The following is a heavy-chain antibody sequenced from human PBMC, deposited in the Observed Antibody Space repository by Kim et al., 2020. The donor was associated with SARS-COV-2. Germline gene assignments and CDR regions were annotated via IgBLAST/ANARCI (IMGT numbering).Heavy chain of an antibody. V-gene: IGHV3-53*01. D-gene: IGHD6-19*01. J-gene: IGHJ3*02. CDR2: IYSGGST. CDR3: ARDRRSSGWNSVWDAFDI. Sequence: GGSLRLSCAASGFTVSSNYMSWVRQAPGKGLEWVSVIYSGGSTYYADSVKGRFTISRDNSKNTLYLQMNSLRAEDTAVYYCARDRRSSGWNSVWDAFDIWGQGTMVTVSS. CDR1: GFTVSSNY.